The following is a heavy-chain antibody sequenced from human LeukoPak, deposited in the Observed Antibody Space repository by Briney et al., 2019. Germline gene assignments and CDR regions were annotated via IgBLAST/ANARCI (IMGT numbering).Heavy chain of an antibody. CDR3: ARDYCSGGSCYSTYQH. CDR1: GYTFTAYY. CDR2: INPHSGDT. J-gene: IGHJ1*01. Sequence: ASVKVSCKASGYTFTAYYIHWVRQAPGQGLEWMGRINPHSGDTDFAQMFHGRVALTSDTSINTAYMELSRLKSDDTAVYYCARDYCSGGSCYSTYQHWGQGTLVTVSS. D-gene: IGHD2-15*01. V-gene: IGHV1-2*06.